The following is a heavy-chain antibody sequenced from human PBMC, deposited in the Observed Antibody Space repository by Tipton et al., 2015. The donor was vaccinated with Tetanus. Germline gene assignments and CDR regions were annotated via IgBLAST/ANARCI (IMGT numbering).Heavy chain of an antibody. Sequence: TLSLTCTVSGGSTHGFYWAWIRQSAKKGLEWIGRIYASGSTIFNPSLKSRVAMSMDTSRNQISLTLTSVTVAGTAVYYCARVLRYSTTGGWDDVFDIWGQGSMVPVSS. D-gene: IGHD2-8*02. CDR2: IYASGST. J-gene: IGHJ3*02. CDR3: ARVLRYSTTGGWDDVFDI. CDR1: GGSTHGFY. V-gene: IGHV4-4*07.